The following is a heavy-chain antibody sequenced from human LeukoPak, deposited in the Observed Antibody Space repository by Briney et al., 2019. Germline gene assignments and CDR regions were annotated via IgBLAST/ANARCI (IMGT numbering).Heavy chain of an antibody. V-gene: IGHV5-51*01. CDR3: ARIGGGDTMIADAFDI. CDR1: GYSFTSYW. CDR2: IYPGDSDT. J-gene: IGHJ3*02. D-gene: IGHD3-22*01. Sequence: ESLKISCKGSGYSFTSYWIGWVRQMPGKGLEWMGIIYPGDSDTRYSPSFQGQVTISADKSISTAYLQWSSLKASDTAMYYCARIGGGDTMIADAFDIWGQGAMVTVSS.